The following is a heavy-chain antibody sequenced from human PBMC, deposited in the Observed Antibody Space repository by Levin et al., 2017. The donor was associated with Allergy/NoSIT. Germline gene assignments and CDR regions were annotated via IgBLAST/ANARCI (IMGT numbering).Heavy chain of an antibody. J-gene: IGHJ3*02. V-gene: IGHV3-23*01. CDR1: GFTFSIYA. Sequence: PSGGSLRLSCAASGFTFSIYAMSWVRQAPGKGLEWVSTVGGVDGNTHYADSVKGRFTISRDNSKNTLYLQMNSLRAEDTAVYYCARPPQRAFDIWGQGTMVTVSS. CDR2: VGGVDGNT. CDR3: ARPPQRAFDI.